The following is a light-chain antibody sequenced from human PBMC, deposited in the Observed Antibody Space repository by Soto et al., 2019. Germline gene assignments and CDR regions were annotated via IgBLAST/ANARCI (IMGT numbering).Light chain of an antibody. CDR1: QRVSSNY. CDR3: HQSGSSPHT. V-gene: IGKV3-20*01. J-gene: IGKJ5*01. CDR2: GAS. Sequence: EIVLTQSPGTLSLSPGERASLSCRASQRVSSNYLAWFQQKPGQAPRLLISGASSRATGIPDRFSGSGSGTDFALTISRLEPEDFAVYYCHQSGSSPHTFGQGTRLEIK.